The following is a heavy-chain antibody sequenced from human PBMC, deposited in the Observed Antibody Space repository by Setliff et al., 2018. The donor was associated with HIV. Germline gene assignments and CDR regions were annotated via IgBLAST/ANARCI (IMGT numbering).Heavy chain of an antibody. CDR3: ARGDGYRSNDAYYDTGMDV. V-gene: IGHV4-61*02. D-gene: IGHD5-12*01. Sequence: SETLSLTCTVSNGSISSGTFYWNWIRQPAGKGLEWIGRINPSGSTNYNPSLKSRVTFSVDTSKNPFSLELTSVTAADTAVYFCARGDGYRSNDAYYDTGMDVWGQGITVTVSS. CDR2: INPSGST. J-gene: IGHJ6*02. CDR1: NGSISSGTFY.